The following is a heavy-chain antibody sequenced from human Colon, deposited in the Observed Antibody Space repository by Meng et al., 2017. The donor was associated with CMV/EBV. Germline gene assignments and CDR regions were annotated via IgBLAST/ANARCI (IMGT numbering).Heavy chain of an antibody. V-gene: IGHV3-69-1*01. Sequence: GESLKISCAASGFTFSDYYMNWVRQAPGKGLEWVSSISSSSTIYYADSVKGRFTISRDNSKNTLYLQMNSLRAEDTALYYCAKRSTAMVSWGQGTLVTVSS. CDR3: AKRSTAMVS. CDR2: ISSSSTI. CDR1: GFTFSDYY. J-gene: IGHJ4*02. D-gene: IGHD5-18*01.